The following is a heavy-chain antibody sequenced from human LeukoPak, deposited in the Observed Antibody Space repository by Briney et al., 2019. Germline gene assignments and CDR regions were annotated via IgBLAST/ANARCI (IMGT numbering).Heavy chain of an antibody. CDR3: ARHGNWNYGSY. J-gene: IGHJ4*02. D-gene: IGHD1-7*01. CDR2: ISAYNGKA. Sequence: SSVKVSCKAPGYTFTSYGISCVGQAPAQGLEWGGWISAYNGKANYPTKLQGRVIMTTDTSTSTAYMELRRLRSDDTAVYYCARHGNWNYGSYWGQGTLVTVSS. V-gene: IGHV1-18*01. CDR1: GYTFTSYG.